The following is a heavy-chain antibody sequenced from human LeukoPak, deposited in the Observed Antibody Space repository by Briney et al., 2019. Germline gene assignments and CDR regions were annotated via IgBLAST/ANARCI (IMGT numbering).Heavy chain of an antibody. D-gene: IGHD2-2*01. V-gene: IGHV3-53*01. CDR1: GFTVSSNY. J-gene: IGHJ3*02. CDR2: IFSGGST. Sequence: PGGSLRLSCAASGFTVSSNYMSWVRQAPGKGLEWVSVIFSGGSTYYADSVKGRFTISRDNSKNTLYLQMNSLRAEDTAAYYCARDLAVVVPAADAFDIWGQGTMVTVSS. CDR3: ARDLAVVVPAADAFDI.